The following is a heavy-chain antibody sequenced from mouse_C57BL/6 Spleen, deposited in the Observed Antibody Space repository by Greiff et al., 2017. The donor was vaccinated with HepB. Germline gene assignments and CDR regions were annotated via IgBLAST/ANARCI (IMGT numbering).Heavy chain of an antibody. CDR2: IYPGDGDT. CDR3: ARSGAYYSNYAYAMDY. J-gene: IGHJ4*01. Sequence: QVQLQQSGAELVKPGASVKISCKASGYAFSSYWMNWVKQRPGKGLEWIGQIYPGDGDTNYNGKFKGKATLTADKSSSTAYMQLSSLTSEDSAVYFCARSGAYYSNYAYAMDYWGQGTSVTVSS. V-gene: IGHV1-80*01. D-gene: IGHD2-5*01. CDR1: GYAFSSYW.